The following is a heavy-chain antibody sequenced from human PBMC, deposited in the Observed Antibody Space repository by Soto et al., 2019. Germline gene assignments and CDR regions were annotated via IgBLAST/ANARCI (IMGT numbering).Heavy chain of an antibody. D-gene: IGHD6-19*01. CDR2: IHYSGST. CDR3: ARVYSSCWVDAFDI. Sequence: QVQLQESGPGLVKPSETLSLTCTVSGGSVSSGDYYWSWIRQPPGKGLEWIGYIHYSGSTNYNPSLKSRVTISLDTSKKQFSLKLRSVTAADTAVYHCARVYSSCWVDAFDIWGQGTMVTVSS. J-gene: IGHJ3*02. CDR1: GGSVSSGDYY. V-gene: IGHV4-61*08.